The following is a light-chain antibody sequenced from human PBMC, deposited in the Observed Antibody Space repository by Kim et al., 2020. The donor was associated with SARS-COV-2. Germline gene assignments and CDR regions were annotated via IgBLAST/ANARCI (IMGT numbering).Light chain of an antibody. Sequence: ALGQRVRITCQGDSLRRYYASWYQQKQGQAPVLVIYGKNNRPSGIPDRFSGSSSGNKASLTITGAQAEDEADYYCNSRDSSGNHYVFGTGTKVTVL. CDR3: NSRDSSGNHYV. J-gene: IGLJ1*01. CDR1: SLRRYY. CDR2: GKN. V-gene: IGLV3-19*01.